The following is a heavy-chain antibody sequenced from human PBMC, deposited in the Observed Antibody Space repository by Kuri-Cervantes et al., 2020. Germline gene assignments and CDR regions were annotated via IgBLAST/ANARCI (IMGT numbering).Heavy chain of an antibody. CDR2: IYYSGST. V-gene: IGHV4-31*03. CDR3: ARGLNYYGDSYYFDH. CDR1: GGSISSGGYY. Sequence: LRLPCTVSGGSISSGGYYWSWIRQHPGKGLEWIGYIYYSGSTYYNPSLTGRVTISVDTSKNQFSLKLSSVTAAATAVYYCARGLNYYGDSYYFDHWGQGTLVTVSS. J-gene: IGHJ4*02. D-gene: IGHD4-17*01.